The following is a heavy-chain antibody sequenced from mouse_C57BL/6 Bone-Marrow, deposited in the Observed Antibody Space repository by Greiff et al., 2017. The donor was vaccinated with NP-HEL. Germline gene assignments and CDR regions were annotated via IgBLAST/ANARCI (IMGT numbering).Heavy chain of an antibody. Sequence: QVTLKVCGPGILQPSQTLSLSCSFSGFSLSTFGMGVGWIRQPSGKGLEWLAHIWWDDDKYYNPSLTSRLTISKDTSKNQVFLKIANVDTADTATYYCARIRYYDTLDYGGQGTTLTVTS. J-gene: IGHJ2*01. CDR1: GFSLSTFGMG. D-gene: IGHD1-1*01. CDR2: IWWDDDK. CDR3: ARIRYYDTLDY. V-gene: IGHV8-8*01.